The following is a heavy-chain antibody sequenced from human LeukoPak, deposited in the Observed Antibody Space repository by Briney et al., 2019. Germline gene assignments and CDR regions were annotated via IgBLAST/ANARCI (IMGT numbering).Heavy chain of an antibody. V-gene: IGHV4-39*07. Sequence: SETLSLTCTVSGGSISSSSYYWGWIRQPPGKGLEWIGSIYYSGSTNYNPSLKSRVTISVDTSKNQFSLKLSSVTAADTAVYYCARGTGYYDSSGYYPPSHFDYWGQGTLVTVSS. CDR1: GGSISSSSYY. CDR2: IYYSGST. CDR3: ARGTGYYDSSGYYPPSHFDY. D-gene: IGHD3-22*01. J-gene: IGHJ4*02.